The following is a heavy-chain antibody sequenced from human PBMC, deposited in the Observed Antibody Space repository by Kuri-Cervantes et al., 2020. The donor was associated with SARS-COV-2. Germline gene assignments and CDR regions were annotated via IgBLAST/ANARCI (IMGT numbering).Heavy chain of an antibody. J-gene: IGHJ5*02. CDR1: GGSISSSSYY. Sequence: SETLSLTCTVSGGSISSSSYYWGWIRQPPGKGLEWIGRMYHSGITYANPSLKSRVTISVDTSKNQFSLKLSSVTAADTAVYYCARAFLSVAGSTSCYREDWFDPWGQGTLVTVSS. D-gene: IGHD2-2*02. V-gene: IGHV4-39*07. CDR3: ARAFLSVAGSTSCYREDWFDP. CDR2: MYHSGIT.